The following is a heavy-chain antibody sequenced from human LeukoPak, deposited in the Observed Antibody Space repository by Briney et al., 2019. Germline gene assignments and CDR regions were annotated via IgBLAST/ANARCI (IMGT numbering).Heavy chain of an antibody. D-gene: IGHD6-19*01. CDR2: IYSGGST. V-gene: IGHV3-66*04. J-gene: IGHJ6*03. Sequence: GGSLRLSCAASGFTVNNNHMSWVRQAPGKGLEWVSVIYSGGSTYYADSVKGRFTISRDKSKNTLYLQMNSLRAEDTAVYYCVRQQWLNHMDVWGKGTTVTISS. CDR1: GFTVNNNH. CDR3: VRQQWLNHMDV.